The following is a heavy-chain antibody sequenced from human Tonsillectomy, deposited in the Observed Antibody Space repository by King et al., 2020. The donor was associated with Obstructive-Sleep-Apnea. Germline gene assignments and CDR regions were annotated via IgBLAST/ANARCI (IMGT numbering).Heavy chain of an antibody. D-gene: IGHD4-11*01. CDR2: ISAYNGNT. V-gene: IGHV1-18*04. CDR1: GYTFTSYG. Sequence: VQLVESGAEVKKPGASVTVSCTASGYTFTSYGISWVRQAPGQGLEWMGWISAYNGNTNYAQKLQGRVTMTTDTSTSTAYMELRSLRSDDTAVYYCARGARMTTVSEEPYWGQGTLVTVSS. CDR3: ARGARMTTVSEEPY. J-gene: IGHJ4*02.